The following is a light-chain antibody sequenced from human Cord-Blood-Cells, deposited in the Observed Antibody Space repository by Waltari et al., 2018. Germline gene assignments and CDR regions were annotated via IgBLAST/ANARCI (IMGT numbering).Light chain of an antibody. J-gene: IGLJ3*02. CDR2: QGS. V-gene: IGLV3-1*01. CDR3: QAWDSISWV. CDR1: KLGDKY. Sequence: SYELTQPPSVSVSPGQTANITCSGDKLGDKYACWYTQKPGQSPVRVSYQGSRRPAGIPGRFSGSNSGNTATLTISGTQAMDEADYYCQAWDSISWVFGGGPKLTVL.